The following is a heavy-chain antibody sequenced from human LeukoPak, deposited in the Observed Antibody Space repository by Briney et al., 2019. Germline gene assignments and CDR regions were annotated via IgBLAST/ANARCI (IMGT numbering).Heavy chain of an antibody. CDR2: GHHSGAT. Sequence: SETLSLTCAVYGGSFSGYYWSWMRQSPGKGLEWIGYGHHSGATNYNPSLESRGTISVDTSKNQFSLKLSSVSAADTAVYYCARWGESGDSVVHAFDIWGRGTMVTVSS. CDR3: ARWGESGDSVVHAFDI. V-gene: IGHV4-59*01. CDR1: GGSFSGYY. J-gene: IGHJ3*02. D-gene: IGHD2-21*02.